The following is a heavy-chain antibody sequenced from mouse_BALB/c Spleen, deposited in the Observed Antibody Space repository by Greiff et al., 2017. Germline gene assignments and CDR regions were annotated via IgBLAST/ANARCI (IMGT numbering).Heavy chain of an antibody. V-gene: IGHV1-7*01. J-gene: IGHJ4*01. CDR1: GYTFTSYW. CDR3: AREKNYAMDY. Sequence: VKLMESGAELAKPGASVKMSCKASGYTFTSYWMHWVKQRPGQGLEWIGYINPSTGYTEYNQKFKDKATLTADKSSSTAYMQLSSLTSEDSAVYYCAREKNYAMDYWGQGTSVTVSS. CDR2: INPSTGYT.